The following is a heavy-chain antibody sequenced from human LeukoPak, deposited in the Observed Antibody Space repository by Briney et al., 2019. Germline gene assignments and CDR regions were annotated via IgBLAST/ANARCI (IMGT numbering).Heavy chain of an antibody. CDR2: ISYDGSIK. CDR3: GKEILTGYYIDY. J-gene: IGHJ4*02. D-gene: IGHD3-9*01. CDR1: GFASGLTFSSYG. V-gene: IGHV3-30*18. Sequence: PGRSLRLSCAASGFASGLTFSSYGMHWVRQAPGKGLEWVAVISYDGSIKYYADSVKGRFSISRDNSKNTLYLQMNSLRAEDTAVYYCGKEILTGYYIDYWGQGTLVTVPS.